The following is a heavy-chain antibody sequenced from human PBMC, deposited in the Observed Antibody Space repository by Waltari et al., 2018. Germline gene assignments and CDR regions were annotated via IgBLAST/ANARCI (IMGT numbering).Heavy chain of an antibody. D-gene: IGHD6-13*01. CDR2: ISVSGGST. CDR1: GFTFSSYA. Sequence: EVQLLESGGGLVQPGGSLRLSCAASGFTFSSYAMSWVRQAPGKGLEWVSAISVSGGSTNYADSVKGRFTISRDNSKNTLYLQMNSLRAEDTAVYYCAKDLRYSSRGEPNYWGQGTLVTVSS. V-gene: IGHV3-23*01. J-gene: IGHJ4*02. CDR3: AKDLRYSSRGEPNY.